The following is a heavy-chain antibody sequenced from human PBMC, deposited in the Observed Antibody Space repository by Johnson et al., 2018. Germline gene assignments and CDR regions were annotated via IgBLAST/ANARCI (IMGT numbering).Heavy chain of an antibody. CDR3: ARVGSYPPHYYYYMDV. J-gene: IGHJ6*03. CDR2: VSDSGST. V-gene: IGHV4-59*01. D-gene: IGHD1-26*01. CDR1: GGFINTYY. Sequence: QVQLQESGPGLVKPSETLSLTCTVSGGFINTYYWSWIRQPPGKGLEGIGYVSDSGSTNYNPPFKSRVTITVDMSKNHFSLKMISVTAADTAVYYCARVGSYPPHYYYYMDVWGKGTTVTVSS.